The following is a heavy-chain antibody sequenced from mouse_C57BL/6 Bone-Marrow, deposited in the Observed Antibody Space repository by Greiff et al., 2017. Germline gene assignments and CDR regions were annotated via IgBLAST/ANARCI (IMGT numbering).Heavy chain of an antibody. Sequence: VQLQQSGAELVKPGASVTLSCTASGFTIKDYYIHWVKQRTEQGLEWIGRIDPEDGETKYAPKFQVKATITEDTSSNTAYLQLSSLTSEDTAVYYCTRSLIYYGTNYWGQGTALTVTS. D-gene: IGHD1-1*01. J-gene: IGHJ2*01. CDR2: IDPEDGET. V-gene: IGHV14-2*01. CDR3: TRSLIYYGTNY. CDR1: GFTIKDYY.